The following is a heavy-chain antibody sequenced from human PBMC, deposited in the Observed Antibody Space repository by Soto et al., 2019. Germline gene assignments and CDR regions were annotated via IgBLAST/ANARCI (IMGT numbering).Heavy chain of an antibody. CDR1: GGSISSDNYF. D-gene: IGHD3-16*02. V-gene: IGHV4-30-4*01. J-gene: IGHJ3*02. Sequence: QVQLQESGPGLVKPSQTLTLTCSVSGGSISSDNYFWSWIRQPPGKGLEWIGYIFYSGSAHYNPSLKRRFTISVDTSKNHFSLDLFSVTAADTAMYYCAREVIPAATLGSDAFDIWGQGTMVTVSS. CDR2: IFYSGSA. CDR3: AREVIPAATLGSDAFDI.